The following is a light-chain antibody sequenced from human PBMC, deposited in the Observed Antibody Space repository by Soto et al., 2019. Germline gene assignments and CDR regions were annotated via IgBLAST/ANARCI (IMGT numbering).Light chain of an antibody. Sequence: AIPVTQSPSSLSASVGDRVTISCRASQGIGNDLGWYQQKPGKAPKLLLYEASTLQTGVASRFSGSGSGTDFTLTISSLQPEDFATYYCLQDYVYPWTFGQGTKVEVK. J-gene: IGKJ1*01. CDR2: EAS. CDR3: LQDYVYPWT. V-gene: IGKV1-6*01. CDR1: QGIGND.